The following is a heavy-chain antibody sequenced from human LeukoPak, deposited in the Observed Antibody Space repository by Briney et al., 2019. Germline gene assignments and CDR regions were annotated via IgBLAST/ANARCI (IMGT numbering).Heavy chain of an antibody. CDR2: IYHSGST. CDR1: GYSISSGYY. Sequence: PSETLSLTCTVSGYSISSGYYWGWIRQPPGKGLEWIGSIYHSGSTYYNPSLKSRVTISVDTSKNQLSLKLSSVTAADTAVYYCARVRSGDGYNPLDYWGQGTLVTVSS. CDR3: ARVRSGDGYNPLDY. D-gene: IGHD5-24*01. V-gene: IGHV4-38-2*02. J-gene: IGHJ4*02.